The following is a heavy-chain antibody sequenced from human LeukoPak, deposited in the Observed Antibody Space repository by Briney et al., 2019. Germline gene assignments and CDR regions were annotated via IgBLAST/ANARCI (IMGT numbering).Heavy chain of an antibody. Sequence: SETLSLTCAVSGGSIMTTNWWSWVRQPPGKGLEWIGEVHLSGATNYNPSPESRVSMSIDTSKNQMSLKLTSVTAADTAIYFCTRESGAFSPFGYWGQGTLVIVPS. CDR2: VHLSGAT. CDR1: GGSIMTTNW. V-gene: IGHV4-4*02. J-gene: IGHJ4*02. D-gene: IGHD1-26*01. CDR3: TRESGAFSPFGY.